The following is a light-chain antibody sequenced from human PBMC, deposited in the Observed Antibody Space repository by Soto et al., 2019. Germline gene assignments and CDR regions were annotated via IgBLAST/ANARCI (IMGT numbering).Light chain of an antibody. CDR2: LAS. Sequence: DIQLTQSPSFLSTSVGDRVTITCRASQGITSYLACYQQKPGKAPNLLIYLASTLQTGVPPRFSGSGSWREFTLTMSSLQPEDFSTYYCQQVNRFPVTFGQGTRLEIK. J-gene: IGKJ5*01. CDR3: QQVNRFPVT. CDR1: QGITSY. V-gene: IGKV1-9*01.